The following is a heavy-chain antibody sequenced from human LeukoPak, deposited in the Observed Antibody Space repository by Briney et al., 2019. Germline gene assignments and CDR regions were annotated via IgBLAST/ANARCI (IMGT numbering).Heavy chain of an antibody. CDR1: GYSISSGYY. CDR2: IYHSGST. Sequence: SETLSLTCTVSGYSISSGYYWSWIRQPPGKGLEWIGYIYHSGSTYYNPSLKSRVAISVDRSKNQFSLKLSSVTAADTAVYYCARGGIKDIVVVPAALWGQGTLVTVPS. CDR3: ARGGIKDIVVVPAAL. D-gene: IGHD2-2*01. V-gene: IGHV4-38-2*02. J-gene: IGHJ4*02.